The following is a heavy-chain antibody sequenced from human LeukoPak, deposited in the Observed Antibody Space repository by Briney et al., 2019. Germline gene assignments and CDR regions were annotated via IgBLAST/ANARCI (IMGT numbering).Heavy chain of an antibody. CDR1: GYSISSGYY. CDR2: IYHSGST. J-gene: IGHJ6*03. Sequence: SETLSLTCTVSGYSISSGYYWGWIRQPPGKGLEWIGSIYHSGSTYYNPSLKRRVTISVDTSKNQFSLKLSSVTAADTAVYYCARDRAYCSSTSCYGGYYYYMDVWGKGTTVTISS. CDR3: ARDRAYCSSTSCYGGYYYYMDV. V-gene: IGHV4-38-2*02. D-gene: IGHD2-2*01.